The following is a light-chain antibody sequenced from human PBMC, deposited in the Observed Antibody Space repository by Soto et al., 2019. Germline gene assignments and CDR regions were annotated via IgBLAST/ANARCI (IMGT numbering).Light chain of an antibody. J-gene: IGKJ1*01. CDR1: QSISTR. CDR2: DAS. Sequence: DIHVSQCPSTPFACFFVCGPTTFRASQSISTRLAWYQQKPGKASKLLIYDASSLESGVPSRFSGSASGTEFTLTISSRQPDQFATYKGQQYNSYSAFGPGTKVDIK. V-gene: IGKV1-5*01. CDR3: QQYNSYSA.